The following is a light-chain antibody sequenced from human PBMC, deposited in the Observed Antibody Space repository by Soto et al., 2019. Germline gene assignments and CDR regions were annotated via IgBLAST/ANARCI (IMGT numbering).Light chain of an antibody. CDR2: DAS. J-gene: IGKJ4*01. Sequence: EIVLTQSPGTLSLSPGERVTLSCRASQSVSSSYLAWYQQKPGQAPRLLIQDASSRATGIPDRFSGSGSGTDFTLTISRLEPEDFAVYYCQQYGSTPLTFGGGTKVEIK. CDR3: QQYGSTPLT. CDR1: QSVSSSY. V-gene: IGKV3-20*01.